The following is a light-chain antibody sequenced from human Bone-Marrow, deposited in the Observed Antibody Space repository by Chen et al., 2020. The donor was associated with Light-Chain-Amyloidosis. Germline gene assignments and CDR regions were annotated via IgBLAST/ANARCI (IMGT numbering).Light chain of an antibody. J-gene: IGLJ2*01. V-gene: IGLV3-25*03. Sequence: SYELTQPPSVSVSPGQTARITCSGDDLPTKYAYWYQQKPGQAPVLVIHRDTERPSGISERFSGCSSGRTATLTISGVQAEDEADDHCQSADSSGTDEVIFGGGTKLTVL. CDR1: DLPTKY. CDR2: RDT. CDR3: QSADSSGTDEVI.